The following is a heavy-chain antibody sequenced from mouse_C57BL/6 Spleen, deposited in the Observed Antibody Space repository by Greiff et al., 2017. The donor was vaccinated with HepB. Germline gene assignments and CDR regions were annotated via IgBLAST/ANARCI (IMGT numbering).Heavy chain of an antibody. CDR1: GYTFTSYW. J-gene: IGHJ2*01. CDR3: TRKGDYYGSSSYFDY. V-gene: IGHV1-5*01. CDR2: IYPGNSDT. D-gene: IGHD1-1*01. Sequence: EVQLQQSGTVLARPGASVKMSCKTSGYTFTSYWMHWVKQRPGQGLEWIGAIYPGNSDTSYNQKFKGKAKLTAVTSASTAYMELSSLTNEDSAVYYYTRKGDYYGSSSYFDYWGQGTTLTVSS.